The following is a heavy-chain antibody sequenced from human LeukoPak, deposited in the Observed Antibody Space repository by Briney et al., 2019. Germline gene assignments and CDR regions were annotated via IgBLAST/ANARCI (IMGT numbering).Heavy chain of an antibody. CDR1: GYTLTELS. CDR2: FDPEDGET. CDR3: ATAGYSSGWYSMGGYFDY. V-gene: IGHV1-24*01. J-gene: IGHJ4*02. Sequence: ASVKVSCKVSGYTLTELSMHWVRQAPGKGLEWMGGFDPEDGETIYAQKFQGRVTMTEDTSTDTAYMELSSLRSEDTAVYYCATAGYSSGWYSMGGYFDYWGRGTLVTVSS. D-gene: IGHD6-19*01.